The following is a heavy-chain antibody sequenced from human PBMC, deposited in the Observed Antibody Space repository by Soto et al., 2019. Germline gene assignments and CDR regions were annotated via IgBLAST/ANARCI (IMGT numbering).Heavy chain of an antibody. CDR1: GGSISSGDYY. D-gene: IGHD3-10*01. CDR2: IYYSGST. CDR3: ARAYYGSGSSYGHFDY. V-gene: IGHV4-30-4*01. Sequence: PSETLSLTCTVSGGSISSGDYYWSWIRQPPGKGLEWIGYIYYSGSTYYNPSLKSRVTISVDTSKNQFSLKLSSVTAADTAVYYCARAYYGSGSSYGHFDYWGQGTLVTVSS. J-gene: IGHJ4*02.